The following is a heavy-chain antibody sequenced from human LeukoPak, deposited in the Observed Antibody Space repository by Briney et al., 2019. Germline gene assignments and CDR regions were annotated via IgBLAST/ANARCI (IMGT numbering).Heavy chain of an antibody. CDR2: IYYSGST. V-gene: IGHV4-39*01. Sequence: KPSETLSLTCSVSGGSISELSYYWGWIRQPPGKGLEWIGNIYYSGSTYNNPSLESRVVISVGSSRNQFSLKLTSVTATDTAVYYCARQGVVGATGFDFWGQGILVTVSS. D-gene: IGHD1-26*01. CDR3: ARQGVVGATGFDF. J-gene: IGHJ4*02. CDR1: GGSISELSYY.